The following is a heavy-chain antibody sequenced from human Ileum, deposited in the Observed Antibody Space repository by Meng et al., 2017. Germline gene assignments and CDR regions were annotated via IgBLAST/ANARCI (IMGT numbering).Heavy chain of an antibody. CDR2: FVNYVDT. CDR1: CNTFGSYG. D-gene: IGHD4-23*01. Sequence: QVTRLQLGTEVEKPGDLGRVSCKASCNTFGSYGSCWVRQAPGQGLEWMGWFVNYVDTYPSPKFQGRVTMTTDTHTNTAFMELRSLTSDDTAVYYCASGTPGKSYCDYWGQGTLVTVSS. V-gene: IGHV1-18*01. J-gene: IGHJ4*02. CDR3: ASGTPGKSYCDY.